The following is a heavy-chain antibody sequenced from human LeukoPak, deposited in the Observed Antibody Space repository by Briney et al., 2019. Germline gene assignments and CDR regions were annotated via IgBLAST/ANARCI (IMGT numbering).Heavy chain of an antibody. V-gene: IGHV4-59*05. J-gene: IGHJ3*02. CDR3: ARQMGSGRWAFDI. Sequence: SETLSLTCTVSGGSISSYYWSWIRQPPGKGLEWIGSIYYSGNTYYNPSLKSRVTISVDTSKNQFSLKLSSVTAADTALYYCARQMGSGRWAFDIWGQGTMVTVSS. D-gene: IGHD3-10*01. CDR2: IYYSGNT. CDR1: GGSISSYY.